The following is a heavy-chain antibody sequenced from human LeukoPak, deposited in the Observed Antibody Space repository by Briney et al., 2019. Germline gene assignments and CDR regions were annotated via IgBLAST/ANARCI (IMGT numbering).Heavy chain of an antibody. Sequence: PSETLSLTCTVSGGSISSYYWSWIRQPAGKGLEWIGRIYTSGSTNYNPSLKSRVTMSVDTSKNQFSLKLSSVTAADTAVYYCARSSITMVRGQRPTRLDYWGQGTLVTVSS. J-gene: IGHJ4*02. V-gene: IGHV4-4*07. D-gene: IGHD3-10*01. CDR2: IYTSGST. CDR3: ARSSITMVRGQRPTRLDY. CDR1: GGSISSYY.